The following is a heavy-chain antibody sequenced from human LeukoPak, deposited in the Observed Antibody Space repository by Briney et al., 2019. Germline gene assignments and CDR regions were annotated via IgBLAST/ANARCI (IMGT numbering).Heavy chain of an antibody. CDR1: GASINGYF. V-gene: IGHV4-59*01. D-gene: IGHD1-26*01. J-gene: IGHJ3*01. Sequence: PSETLSLTCSVSGASINGYFWNWVRQTPEKGLEWIGYVSHTGATTSNPTLKSRVSITIDTSKNQISLTMTSVTAADSALYYCARDHRGSFYTFALWGPGTIVSVS. CDR3: ARDHRGSFYTFAL. CDR2: VSHTGAT.